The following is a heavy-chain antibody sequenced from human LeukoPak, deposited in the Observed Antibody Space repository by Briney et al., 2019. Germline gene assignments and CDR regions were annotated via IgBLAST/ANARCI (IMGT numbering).Heavy chain of an antibody. J-gene: IGHJ4*02. CDR1: GFTFSSYG. CDR3: ARDLKMKYCDF. V-gene: IGHV3-30*03. Sequence: GRSLRLSCAASGFTFSSYGMHWVRQAPGKGLEWVAVISYDGSNKYYADSVKGRFTISRDNSKNTLYLQMNSLRAEDTAVYYCARDLKMKYCDFWGQGTLVTVSS. D-gene: IGHD5-24*01. CDR2: ISYDGSNK.